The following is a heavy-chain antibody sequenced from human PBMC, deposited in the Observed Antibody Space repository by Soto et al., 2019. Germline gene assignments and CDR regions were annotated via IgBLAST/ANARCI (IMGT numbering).Heavy chain of an antibody. CDR2: IIPILGIA. J-gene: IGHJ2*01. CDR3: ARDGGYGDFDY. CDR1: GGTFSSYT. V-gene: IGHV1-69*08. D-gene: IGHD4-17*01. Sequence: QVQLVQSGAEVKKPGSSVKVSCKASGGTFSSYTISWVRQAPGQGLEWMGRIIPILGIANYAQKFQGRVTITADKSTSTAYMELSSLRSEDTAVYYCARDGGYGDFDYWGRGTLVTVSS.